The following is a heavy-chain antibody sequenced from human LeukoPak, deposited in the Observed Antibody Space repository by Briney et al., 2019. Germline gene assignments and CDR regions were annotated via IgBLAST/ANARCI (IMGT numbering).Heavy chain of an antibody. Sequence: GASVKVSCKASGGTFSTYTISWVRQAPGQGLEWMGGITPIFGTANYAQKFQGRVTITADESTSTAYMELSSLRSEDTAVYYCARGVRRYFDWLLDYWGQGTLVTVSS. J-gene: IGHJ4*02. CDR2: ITPIFGTA. V-gene: IGHV1-69*13. D-gene: IGHD3-9*01. CDR1: GGTFSTYT. CDR3: ARGVRRYFDWLLDY.